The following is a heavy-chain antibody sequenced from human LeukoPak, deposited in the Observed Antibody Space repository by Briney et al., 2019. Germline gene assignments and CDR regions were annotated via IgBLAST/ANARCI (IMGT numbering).Heavy chain of an antibody. V-gene: IGHV3-48*03. CDR1: GFTFSNYE. J-gene: IGHJ4*02. CDR2: ISSSGRTI. D-gene: IGHD4-23*01. Sequence: GGSLRLSCAASGFTFSNYEMNWVRQAPGKGLEWASYISSSGRTIYYADSVEGRFTISRDNAKNSLYLQMNNLRAEDTAIYYCARDLDGGNSFDYWGQGTLVTVTS. CDR3: ARDLDGGNSFDY.